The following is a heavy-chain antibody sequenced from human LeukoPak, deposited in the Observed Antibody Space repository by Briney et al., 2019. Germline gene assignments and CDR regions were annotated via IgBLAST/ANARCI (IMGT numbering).Heavy chain of an antibody. CDR1: GGSISSSSYY. D-gene: IGHD3-10*01. Sequence: SETLSLTCTVSGGSISSSSYYWGWIRQPPGKGLEWIGSIYYSGSTYYNPSLKSRVTISVDTSKNQFSLKLSSVTAADTAVYYCARRGHRYYGSGSYSVDYWGQGTLVTVSS. J-gene: IGHJ4*02. CDR3: ARRGHRYYGSGSYSVDY. V-gene: IGHV4-39*07. CDR2: IYYSGST.